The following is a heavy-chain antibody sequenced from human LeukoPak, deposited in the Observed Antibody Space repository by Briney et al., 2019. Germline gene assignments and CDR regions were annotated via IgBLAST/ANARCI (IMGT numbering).Heavy chain of an antibody. CDR3: ARDNCSGGSCYLGLFDY. D-gene: IGHD2-15*01. CDR1: GFTFSSYA. J-gene: IGHJ4*02. V-gene: IGHV3-30*01. Sequence: PGGSLRLSCAASGFTFSSYAMHWVRQAPGKGLEWVAVISYDGSNKYYADSVKGRFTISRDNSKNTLYLQMNSLRAEDTAVYYCARDNCSGGSCYLGLFDYWGQGTLVTVSS. CDR2: ISYDGSNK.